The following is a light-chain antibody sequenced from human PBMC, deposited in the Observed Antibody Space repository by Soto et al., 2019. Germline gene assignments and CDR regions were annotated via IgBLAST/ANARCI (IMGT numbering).Light chain of an antibody. J-gene: IGLJ1*01. CDR3: SSYAGNNIFV. CDR2: EAT. CDR1: NRHVGTSYI. V-gene: IGLV2-23*01. Sequence: QSVLTQPASASGSLGQSITISCTGTNRHVGTSYIVSWSSQHRGIVPKALMYEATPRPSGVSDRFCCSKSGNTASLTISSLQAEDEANYYCSSYAGNNIFVFGTGTKVTVL.